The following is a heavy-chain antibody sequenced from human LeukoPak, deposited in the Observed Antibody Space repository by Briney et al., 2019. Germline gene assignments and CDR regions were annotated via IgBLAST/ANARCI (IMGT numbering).Heavy chain of an antibody. CDR1: DFPFGDYT. CDR3: ARAPYSNYVNLDF. CDR2: ISSKAYGGTT. V-gene: IGHV3-49*04. D-gene: IGHD4-11*01. Sequence: PGRSLRLSCTASDFPFGDYTMTWVRQAPGKGLEWVGFISSKAYGGTTEYAASVRGRLTISRDDSKSIAYLQMNSLRTEDTAVYHCARAPYSNYVNLDFWGQGTLVTVSS. J-gene: IGHJ4*02.